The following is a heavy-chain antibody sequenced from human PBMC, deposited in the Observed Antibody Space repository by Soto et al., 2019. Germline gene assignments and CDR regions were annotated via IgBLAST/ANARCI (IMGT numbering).Heavy chain of an antibody. D-gene: IGHD6-13*01. CDR3: ASYSSSWYVYDY. Sequence: ASVKVSCKASGYTFTSYGISWVRQAPGQGLEWMGWISAYNGNTNYAQKLQGRVTMTTDTSTSTAYMELRSLRSDDTAVYYCASYSSSWYVYDYWGQGTLVTVSS. J-gene: IGHJ4*02. CDR1: GYTFTSYG. V-gene: IGHV1-18*01. CDR2: ISAYNGNT.